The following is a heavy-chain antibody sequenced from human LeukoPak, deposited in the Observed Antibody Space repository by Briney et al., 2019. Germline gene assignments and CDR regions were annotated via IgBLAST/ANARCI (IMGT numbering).Heavy chain of an antibody. V-gene: IGHV4-39*07. D-gene: IGHD3-22*01. CDR3: ASHDSSGYYSFDY. CDR2: IYYSGST. CDR1: GGSISSSSYY. J-gene: IGHJ4*02. Sequence: SETLSLTCTVSGGSISSSSYYWGWIRQPPGKGLEWIGSIYYSGSTYYNPSLEGRVTISVDTSKNQFSLKLSSVTAADTAVYYCASHDSSGYYSFDYWGQGTLVTVSS.